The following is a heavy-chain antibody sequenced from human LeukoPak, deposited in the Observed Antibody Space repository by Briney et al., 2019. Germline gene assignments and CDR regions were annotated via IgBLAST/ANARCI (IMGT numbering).Heavy chain of an antibody. J-gene: IGHJ4*02. CDR3: ASFSGSSWYGFDY. CDR1: GFTFSSYW. Sequence: GGSLRLSCAASGFTFSSYWMHWVRQAPGKGLVWVSRINSDGSSTSYADSVKGRFTISRDNAKNTLYLQMNSLRAEDTAVCYCASFSGSSWYGFDYWGQGTLVTVSS. V-gene: IGHV3-74*01. D-gene: IGHD6-13*01. CDR2: INSDGSST.